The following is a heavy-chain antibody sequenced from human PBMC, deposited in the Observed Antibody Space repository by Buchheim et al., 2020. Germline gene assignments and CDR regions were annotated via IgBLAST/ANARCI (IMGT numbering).Heavy chain of an antibody. Sequence: QVQLVESGGGVVQPGRSLRLSCAASGFTFSSYGMHWVRQAPGKGLEWVAVIWYDGSNKYYADSVKGRFTISRDNSKNTLYLQMNSLRAEDTAVYYCARANGYDYYYYGMDVWGQGTT. CDR1: GFTFSSYG. CDR2: IWYDGSNK. V-gene: IGHV3-33*01. CDR3: ARANGYDYYYYGMDV. D-gene: IGHD3-22*01. J-gene: IGHJ6*02.